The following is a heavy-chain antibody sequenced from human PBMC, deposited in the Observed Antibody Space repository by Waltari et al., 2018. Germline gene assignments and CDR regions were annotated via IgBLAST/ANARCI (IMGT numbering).Heavy chain of an antibody. CDR2: ISWNSGSI. CDR3: AKTHEWELLGYYFDY. Sequence: EVQLVESGGGLVQPGRSLRLSCAASGFTFDDYAMHWVRQAPGKGLEGVSGISWNSGSIGYADSVKGRFTIARDNAKNSLYLQMNSLRAEDTALYYCAKTHEWELLGYYFDYWGQGTLVTVSS. J-gene: IGHJ4*02. CDR1: GFTFDDYA. D-gene: IGHD1-26*01. V-gene: IGHV3-9*01.